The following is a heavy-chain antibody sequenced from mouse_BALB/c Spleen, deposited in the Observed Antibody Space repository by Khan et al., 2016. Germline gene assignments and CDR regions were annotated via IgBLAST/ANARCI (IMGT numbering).Heavy chain of an antibody. Sequence: VQLQESGPGLVAPSQSLSITCTVSGFSLTGYGVNWVRQPPGKGLEWLGNMWADGRTDYNSALKSSVSISKDNSKCQVFLKMNSLQTDDTANYYYASDYDGFAYWGQGTLVIVSA. V-gene: IGHV2-6-7*01. J-gene: IGHJ3*01. D-gene: IGHD2-12*01. CDR1: GFSLTGYG. CDR3: ASDYDGFAY. CDR2: MWADGRT.